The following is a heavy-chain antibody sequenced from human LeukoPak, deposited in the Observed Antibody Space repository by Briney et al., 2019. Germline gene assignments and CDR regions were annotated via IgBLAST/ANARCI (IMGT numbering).Heavy chain of an antibody. CDR1: GFXFSSYG. D-gene: IGHD3-22*01. CDR2: ISYDGSNK. Sequence: GGSLRLSCAASGFXFSSYGINWVRQAPGKGLEWVAHISYDGSNKYYADSVKGRFTISRDNSKNTLFVQMSSLRAEDTAVYYCARGEYYSDTSSYFDYWGQGTLVTVSS. V-gene: IGHV3-30*03. J-gene: IGHJ4*02. CDR3: ARGEYYSDTSSYFDY.